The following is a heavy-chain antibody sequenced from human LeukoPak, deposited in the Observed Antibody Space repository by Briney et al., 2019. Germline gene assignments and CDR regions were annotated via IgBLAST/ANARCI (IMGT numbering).Heavy chain of an antibody. V-gene: IGHV3-30*02. CDR1: GFTFSSYG. CDR2: IRYDESNN. D-gene: IGHD4-17*01. CDR3: AKSYGANYFDY. J-gene: IGHJ4*02. Sequence: PGGSLRLSCAASGFTFSSYGMHWVRQAPGKGLEWVAFIRYDESNNYYADSVKGRFTISRDNSKNTMYLQMNSLRAEDTAVYYCAKSYGANYFDYWGQGTLVIVSP.